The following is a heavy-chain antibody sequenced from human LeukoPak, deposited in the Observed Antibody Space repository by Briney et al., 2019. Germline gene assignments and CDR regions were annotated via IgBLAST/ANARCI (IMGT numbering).Heavy chain of an antibody. V-gene: IGHV1-69*13. CDR2: IIPIFGTA. CDR3: ASRGDYDILTGYQGAYYFYGMDV. Sequence: SSVKVSCKASGGTFSSYAISWVRQAPGQGLEWMGGIIPIFGTANYAQKFQGRVTITADESTSTAYMELSSLRSEDTAVYYCASRGDYDILTGYQGAYYFYGMDVWGQGTTVTVSS. J-gene: IGHJ6*02. D-gene: IGHD3-9*01. CDR1: GGTFSSYA.